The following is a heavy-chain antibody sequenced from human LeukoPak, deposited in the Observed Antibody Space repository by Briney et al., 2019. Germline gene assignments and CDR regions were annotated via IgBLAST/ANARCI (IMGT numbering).Heavy chain of an antibody. CDR1: GGSINSGGY. J-gene: IGHJ4*02. Sequence: SETLSLTCIVSGGSINSGGYWSWIRQHPGKGLEWIGYIYYSGTTYFNPSLKGRVTMSVDTSKNQFSLKLSSVTAADTAAYYCARDYYGSGSYDMGYWGQGTLVTVSS. V-gene: IGHV4-31*03. CDR3: ARDYYGSGSYDMGY. CDR2: IYYSGTT. D-gene: IGHD3-10*01.